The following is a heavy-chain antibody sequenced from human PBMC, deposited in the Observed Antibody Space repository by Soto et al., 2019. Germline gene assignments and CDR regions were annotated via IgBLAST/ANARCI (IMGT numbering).Heavy chain of an antibody. D-gene: IGHD3-22*01. V-gene: IGHV3-30-3*01. CDR3: ARDRITMIVVALLDY. CDR1: GFTFSSYA. Sequence: PGGSLRLSCAASGFTFSSYAMHWVRQAPGKGLEWVAVIPYDGSNKYYADSVKGRFTISRDNSKNTLYLQMNSLRAEDTAVYYCARDRITMIVVALLDYWGQGTLVTVSS. CDR2: IPYDGSNK. J-gene: IGHJ4*02.